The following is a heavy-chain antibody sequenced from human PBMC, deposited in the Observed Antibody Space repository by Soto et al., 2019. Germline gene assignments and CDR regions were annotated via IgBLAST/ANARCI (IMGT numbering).Heavy chain of an antibody. Sequence: PGGSLRLSCAASGVTFASYVMRWVRQTPGKGLEWVSSISGSGGNTYYTGSVRGRFTISRDNSKNTLYLQMNNLRAEDTAIYYCAREPYATGGYYSDYWGRGTLVTVSS. CDR1: GVTFASYV. V-gene: IGHV3-23*01. D-gene: IGHD3-22*01. J-gene: IGHJ4*02. CDR2: ISGSGGNT. CDR3: AREPYATGGYYSDY.